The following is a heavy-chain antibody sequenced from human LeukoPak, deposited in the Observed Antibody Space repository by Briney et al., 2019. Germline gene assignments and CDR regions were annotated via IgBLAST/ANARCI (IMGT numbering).Heavy chain of an antibody. D-gene: IGHD3-16*01. CDR1: GYTFTSYA. CDR3: ARGNDSRDPPHFDY. V-gene: IGHV1-69*06. J-gene: IGHJ4*02. CDR2: IIPIFGTA. Sequence: GASVKVSCKASGYTFTSYAMNWVRQAPGQGLEWMGGIIPIFGTANYAQKFRGRVTITADKSTRTAYMELSSLRSEDTAVYYCARGNDSRDPPHFDYWGQGTLVTVSS.